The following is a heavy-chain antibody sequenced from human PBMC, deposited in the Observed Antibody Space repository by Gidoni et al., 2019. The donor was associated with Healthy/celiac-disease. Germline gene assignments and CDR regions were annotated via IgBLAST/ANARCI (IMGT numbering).Heavy chain of an antibody. V-gene: IGHV1-69*01. CDR1: GGTFSSYA. J-gene: IGHJ6*02. Sequence: QVQLVQSGAEVKKPGSSVKVSCTASGGTFSSYAISWVRQAPGQGLEWMGGIIPIFGTANYAQKFQGRVTITADEATSTAYMELSSLRSEDTAVYYCARPIVATNYYYYGMDVWGQGTTVTVSS. D-gene: IGHD5-12*01. CDR3: ARPIVATNYYYYGMDV. CDR2: IIPIFGTA.